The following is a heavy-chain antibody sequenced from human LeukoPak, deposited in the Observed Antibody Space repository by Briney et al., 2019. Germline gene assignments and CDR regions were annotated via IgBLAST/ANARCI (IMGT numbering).Heavy chain of an antibody. Sequence: GESLKISCKASGYGFSSFWIGWVRQMPGKGLEWMGIIYPGDSDTRYSPSFQGQVTISADKSISTTYLQWSSLKASDTAIYCCARGTYYDLLTGYFAYWGQGTLVTVSS. V-gene: IGHV5-51*01. CDR2: IYPGDSDT. D-gene: IGHD3-9*01. CDR1: GYGFSSFW. CDR3: ARGTYYDLLTGYFAY. J-gene: IGHJ4*02.